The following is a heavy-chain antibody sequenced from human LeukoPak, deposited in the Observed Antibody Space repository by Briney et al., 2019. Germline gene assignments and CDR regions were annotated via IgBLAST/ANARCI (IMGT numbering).Heavy chain of an antibody. CDR1: GGSISSYY. V-gene: IGHV4-59*01. J-gene: IGHJ4*02. CDR2: IYYSGST. Sequence: PSETLSLTCTVSGGSISSYYWSWIRQPPGKGLEWIGYIYYSGSTNYNPSLKSRVTISVDTSKNQFSLKLSSVTAADTAVYYCAGTFFPYYDSSGYYYHFDYWGQGTLVTVSS. D-gene: IGHD3-22*01. CDR3: AGTFFPYYDSSGYYYHFDY.